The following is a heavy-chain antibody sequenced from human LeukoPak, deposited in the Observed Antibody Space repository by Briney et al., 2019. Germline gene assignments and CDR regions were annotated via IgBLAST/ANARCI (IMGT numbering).Heavy chain of an antibody. D-gene: IGHD3-9*01. CDR1: GFTFSDYS. CDR3: ARDRGQTGYYWSYYYYMDV. CDR2: ISGGSSTM. V-gene: IGHV3-48*01. Sequence: GXXLRLSCAASGFTFSDYSMNWVRQAPGKGLEWVSYISGGSSTMYYADSVKGRFTISRDNAKNSLYLQMNSLRAEDTAVYYCARDRGQTGYYWSYYYYMDVWGIGTTVTVSS. J-gene: IGHJ6*03.